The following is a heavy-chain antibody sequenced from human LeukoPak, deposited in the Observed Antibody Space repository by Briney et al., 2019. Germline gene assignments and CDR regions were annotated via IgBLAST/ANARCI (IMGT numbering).Heavy chain of an antibody. V-gene: IGHV5-51*01. CDR3: GMSGDRVPLQDDVFDV. CDR1: GYSFTSYC. D-gene: IGHD1-26*01. Sequence: GESLKISCRVSGYSFTSYCIGWVRQMPGEGLEGRGIIYPGDSGPTYSPSFQGQVTISVDKSISTAYLQWSSLQASDTAMYYCGMSGDRVPLQDDVFDVWGQGTMVTVST. CDR2: IYPGDSGP. J-gene: IGHJ3*01.